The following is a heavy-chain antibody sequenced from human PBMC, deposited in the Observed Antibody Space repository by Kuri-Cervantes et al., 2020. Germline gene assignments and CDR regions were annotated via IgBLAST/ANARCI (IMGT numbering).Heavy chain of an antibody. Sequence: GESLKISCAASGFTFSSYSMNWVRQAPGKGLEWVAVISYDGSNKYYADSVKGRFTISRDNSKNTLYLQMNSLRAEDTAVYYCARGGWGSSSWYRGDWFDPWGQGTLVTVSS. CDR1: GFTFSSYS. V-gene: IGHV3-30*03. CDR3: ARGGWGSSSWYRGDWFDP. J-gene: IGHJ5*02. CDR2: ISYDGSNK. D-gene: IGHD6-13*01.